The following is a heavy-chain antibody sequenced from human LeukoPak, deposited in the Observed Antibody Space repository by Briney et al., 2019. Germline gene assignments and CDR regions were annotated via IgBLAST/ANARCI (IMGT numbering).Heavy chain of an antibody. V-gene: IGHV3-11*04. Sequence: GGSLRLSCAASGFTFSDYYMSWIRQAPGEGLEWVSYISSSGSTIYYADSVKGRFTISRDNAKKSVYLQMNSLRAEDTAVYYCARAYSERYGLGYYYMDVWGKGTTVTISS. CDR2: ISSSGSTI. CDR3: ARAYSERYGLGYYYMDV. CDR1: GFTFSDYY. D-gene: IGHD1-26*01. J-gene: IGHJ6*03.